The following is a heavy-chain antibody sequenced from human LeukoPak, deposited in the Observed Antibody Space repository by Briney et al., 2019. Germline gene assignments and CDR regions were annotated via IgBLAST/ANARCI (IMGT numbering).Heavy chain of an antibody. J-gene: IGHJ6*03. D-gene: IGHD5/OR15-5a*01. CDR3: ATVASRGYMDV. CDR1: GYTLTELS. Sequence: GASVTVSCKVSGYTLTELSMHWVRQAPGKGLEWMGGFDPEDGETIYAQKFQGRVTMTEDTSTDTAYMGLSSLRSEDTAVYYCATVASRGYMDVWGKGSTVTVSS. CDR2: FDPEDGET. V-gene: IGHV1-24*01.